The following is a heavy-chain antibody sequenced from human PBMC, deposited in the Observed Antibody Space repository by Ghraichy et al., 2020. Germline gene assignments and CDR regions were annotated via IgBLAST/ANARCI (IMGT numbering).Heavy chain of an antibody. CDR1: GGSFSNANYF. Sequence: SETLSLTCTVSGGSFSNANYFWSWIRQSPGKGLEWIAYISYSGSAYYNPSLESRVTISIDTSESQFSLKLRSVTATDTAVYYCAREVNRPQPPVPSDGFDMWGQGTMVTVSS. V-gene: IGHV4-30-4*01. D-gene: IGHD1-14*01. J-gene: IGHJ3*02. CDR3: AREVNRPQPPVPSDGFDM. CDR2: ISYSGSA.